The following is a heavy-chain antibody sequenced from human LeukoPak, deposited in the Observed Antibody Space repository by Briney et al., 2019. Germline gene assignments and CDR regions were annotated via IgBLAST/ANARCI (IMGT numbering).Heavy chain of an antibody. CDR3: ARGNSSSSAFDY. J-gene: IGHJ4*02. D-gene: IGHD6-6*01. CDR2: IYYSGST. Sequence: SETLSLTCTVSGGSISSYYWSWIRQPPGKGLEWIGYIYYSGSTNYNPSLKSRVTISVDTSKNQFSLKLSSVTAADTAVYYCARGNSSSSAFDYWGQGTLVTVSS. CDR1: GGSISSYY. V-gene: IGHV4-59*12.